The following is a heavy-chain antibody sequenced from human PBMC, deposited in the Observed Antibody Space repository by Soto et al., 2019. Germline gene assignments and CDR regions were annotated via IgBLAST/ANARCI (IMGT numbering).Heavy chain of an antibody. D-gene: IGHD3-22*01. CDR3: ARFYYDSSGYLPSPYYYYYGMDV. CDR1: GFTFSSYW. V-gene: IGHV3-7*04. CDR2: IKQDGSEK. Sequence: GGSLRLSCAASGFTFSSYWMSWVRQAPGKGLEWVANIKQDGSEKYYVDSVRGRFTISRDNAKNSLYLQMNSLRAEDTAVYYCARFYYDSSGYLPSPYYYYYGMDVWGQGTTVTVSS. J-gene: IGHJ6*02.